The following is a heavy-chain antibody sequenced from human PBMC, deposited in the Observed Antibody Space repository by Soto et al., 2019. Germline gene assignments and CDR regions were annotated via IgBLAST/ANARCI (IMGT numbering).Heavy chain of an antibody. Sequence: TSETLSLTCTVSGDSISSSRYYWGWVRQPPGRGLEWIGSIYHRGSTYYSPSLKSRVTISVDTSKNQFSLKLSSVTAADTAVYYCARGGRYSSSTGMVRNYYYYYGMDVWGQGTTVTVSS. J-gene: IGHJ6*02. CDR3: ARGGRYSSSTGMVRNYYYYYGMDV. D-gene: IGHD6-6*01. CDR2: IYHRGST. CDR1: GDSISSSRYY. V-gene: IGHV4-39*01.